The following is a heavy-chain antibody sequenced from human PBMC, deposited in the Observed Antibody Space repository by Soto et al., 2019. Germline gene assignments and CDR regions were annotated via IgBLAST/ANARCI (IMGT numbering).Heavy chain of an antibody. D-gene: IGHD3-10*01. V-gene: IGHV1-2*04. CDR3: ARGSYYYGSGPDIYYGMDV. CDR1: GGAFRTYT. Sequence: ASVKVSCKTSGGAFRTYTINWVRQAPGQGLEWMGWINPNSGGTNYAQKFQGWVTMTRDTSISTAYMELSRLRSDDTAVYYCARGSYYYGSGPDIYYGMDVWGQGTTVTVSS. CDR2: INPNSGGT. J-gene: IGHJ6*02.